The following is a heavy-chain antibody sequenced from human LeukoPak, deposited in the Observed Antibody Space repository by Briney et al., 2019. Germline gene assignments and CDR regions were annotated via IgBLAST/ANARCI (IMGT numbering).Heavy chain of an antibody. CDR2: INPSGGST. CDR3: ARGASPYDSSGYYYDY. V-gene: IGHV1-46*01. Sequence: ASVKVSCKASGYTFTSYYMHWVRQAPGQGLEWMGIINPSGGSTSYAQKFQGRVTMTRDTSTSTVYVELSSLRSEDTAVYYCARGASPYDSSGYYYDYWGQGTLVTVSS. CDR1: GYTFTSYY. D-gene: IGHD3-22*01. J-gene: IGHJ4*02.